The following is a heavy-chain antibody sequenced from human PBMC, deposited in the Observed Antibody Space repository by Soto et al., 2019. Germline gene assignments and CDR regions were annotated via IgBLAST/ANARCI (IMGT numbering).Heavy chain of an antibody. CDR3: AAEQLGMGATYDAFDI. D-gene: IGHD1-26*01. CDR2: IVVGSGNT. V-gene: IGHV1-58*01. CDR1: GFTFTSSA. Sequence: SVKVSCKASGFTFTSSAVQWVRQARGQRLEWIGWIVVGSGNTNYAQKFQERVTITRDMSTSTAYMELSSLRSEDTAVYYCAAEQLGMGATYDAFDIWGQGTMVT. J-gene: IGHJ3*02.